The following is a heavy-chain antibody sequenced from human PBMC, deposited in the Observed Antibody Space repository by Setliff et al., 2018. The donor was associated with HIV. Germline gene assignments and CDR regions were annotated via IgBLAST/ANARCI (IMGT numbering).Heavy chain of an antibody. J-gene: IGHJ4*02. D-gene: IGHD3-10*01. Sequence: SVQVSCQASGGTFSSYPITWVRQAPGQGPEWMGGIIPIFGTANYAQKFQGRVTITADESTSTAYMELSSLRSEDTAVYFCARVRYYYGSGSFAGYFDYWGQGTLVTVSS. CDR1: GGTFSSYP. CDR3: ARVRYYYGSGSFAGYFDY. V-gene: IGHV1-69*13. CDR2: IIPIFGTA.